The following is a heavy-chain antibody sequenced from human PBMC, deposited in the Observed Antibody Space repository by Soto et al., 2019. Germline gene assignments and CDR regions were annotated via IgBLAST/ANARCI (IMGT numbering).Heavy chain of an antibody. V-gene: IGHV1-58*02. J-gene: IGHJ4*02. CDR2: IVVGSGNT. CDR3: ATAANQYDFWSGYYFDY. D-gene: IGHD3-3*01. CDR1: GFTFTSSA. Sequence: SVKVSCTASGFTFTSSAMQWVRQARGQRLEWIGWIVVGSGNTNYAQKFQERVTITRDMSTSTAYMELSSLRSEDTAVYYCATAANQYDFWSGYYFDYWGQGTLVTVSS.